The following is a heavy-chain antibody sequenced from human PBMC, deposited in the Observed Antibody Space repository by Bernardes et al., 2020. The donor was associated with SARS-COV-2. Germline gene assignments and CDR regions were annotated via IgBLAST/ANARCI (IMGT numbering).Heavy chain of an antibody. J-gene: IGHJ5*02. CDR3: VRDRSSSGYYDGVS. CDR1: GFTFSDYY. D-gene: IGHD3-22*01. Sequence: GGSLRLSCVASGFTFSDYYMSWIRQAPGKGLQWVSYISSSGLTIYYADSVKGRFTISRDNANNSLVLQMNSLRAEDTAVYFCVRDRSSSGYYDGVSWGQGTLVTVSS. V-gene: IGHV3-11*01. CDR2: ISSSGLTI.